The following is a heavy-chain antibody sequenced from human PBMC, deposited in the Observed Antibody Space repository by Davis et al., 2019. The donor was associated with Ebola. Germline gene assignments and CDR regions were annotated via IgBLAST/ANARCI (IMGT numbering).Heavy chain of an antibody. Sequence: PGGSLRLSCAASGFTFSNAWMSWVRQAPGKGLEWVAFIRYDGSNKYYADSVKGRFTISRDNSKNTLYLQMNSLRAEDTAVYYCAKSDDNSYYYYYMDVWGKGTTVTVSS. J-gene: IGHJ6*03. V-gene: IGHV3-30*02. CDR2: IRYDGSNK. CDR3: AKSDDNSYYYYYMDV. CDR1: GFTFSNAW. D-gene: IGHD1-20*01.